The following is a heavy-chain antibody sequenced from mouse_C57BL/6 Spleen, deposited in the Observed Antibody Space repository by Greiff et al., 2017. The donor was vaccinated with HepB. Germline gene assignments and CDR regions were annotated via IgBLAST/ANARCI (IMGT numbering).Heavy chain of an antibody. D-gene: IGHD1-1*01. J-gene: IGHJ1*03. Sequence: QVQLKESGPGILQSSQTLSLTCSFSGFSLSTSGMGVSWIRQPSGKGLEWLAHIYWDDDKRYNPSLKSRLTISKDTSRNQVFLKITSVDTADTATYYCARSGDGVPYYYGSSPYWYFDVWGTGTTVTVSS. CDR1: GFSLSTSGMG. CDR2: IYWDDDK. V-gene: IGHV8-12*01. CDR3: ARSGDGVPYYYGSSPYWYFDV.